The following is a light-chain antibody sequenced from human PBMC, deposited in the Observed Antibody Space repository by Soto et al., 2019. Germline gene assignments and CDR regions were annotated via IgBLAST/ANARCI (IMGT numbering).Light chain of an antibody. CDR1: SSDVGAYIY. CDR3: SAYSDIDTKV. Sequence: QSALIQPASVSGSPGQSITISCGGTSSDVGAYIYVSWYQQFPGKAPKLILYEVNNRPSGVSNRFSGSKSDTTASLTISGLQPEDEADYYCSAYSDIDTKVFGTGTKVTVL. CDR2: EVN. J-gene: IGLJ1*01. V-gene: IGLV2-14*03.